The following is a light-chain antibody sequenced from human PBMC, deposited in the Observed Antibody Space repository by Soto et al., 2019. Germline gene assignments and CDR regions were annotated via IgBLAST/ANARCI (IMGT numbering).Light chain of an antibody. CDR2: GAS. CDR1: QSVYSN. J-gene: IGKJ4*01. Sequence: EIVMTQSPATLSVSPGERATLSCRASQSVYSNLAWYQQKPGQAPRLLIFGASTRATGIPARFSGSGSGTEFTLAISSLQSEDFAVYYCQQYNNWPPLTFGGGTKVDIX. V-gene: IGKV3D-15*01. CDR3: QQYNNWPPLT.